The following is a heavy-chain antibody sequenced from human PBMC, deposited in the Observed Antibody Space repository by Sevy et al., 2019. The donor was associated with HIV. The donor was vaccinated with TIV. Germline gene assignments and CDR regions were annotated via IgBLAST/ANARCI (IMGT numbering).Heavy chain of an antibody. J-gene: IGHJ3*02. V-gene: IGHV3-30-3*01. Sequence: GGSLRLSCAASGFTFSSYAMHWVRQAPGKGLEWVAVISYDGSNKYYADSVKGRFTISRDNSKNTLSLQMNSLRAEDTAVYYCASVPRYTGGAFDIWGQGTMVTVSS. CDR3: ASVPRYTGGAFDI. CDR1: GFTFSSYA. CDR2: ISYDGSNK. D-gene: IGHD1-1*01.